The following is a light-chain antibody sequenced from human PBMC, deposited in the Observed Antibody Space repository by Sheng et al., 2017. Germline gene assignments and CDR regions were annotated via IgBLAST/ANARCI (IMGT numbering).Light chain of an antibody. Sequence: DIQLTQSPSFLSASIGDRVTITCRASQGISSYLAWYQQKSGRAPKVLIYAASTLESGVPSRFSGSGSGTEFTLTISSLQPEDFATYYCQQLNSYPLTFGGGTERWRSN. V-gene: IGKV1-9*01. CDR2: AAS. J-gene: IGKJ4*01. CDR1: QGISSY. CDR3: QQLNSYPLT.